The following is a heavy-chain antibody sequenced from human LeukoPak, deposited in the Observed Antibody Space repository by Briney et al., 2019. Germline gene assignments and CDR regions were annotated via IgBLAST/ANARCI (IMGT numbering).Heavy chain of an antibody. CDR1: GFTFSSNY. V-gene: IGHV3-53*01. CDR2: IYSGGST. Sequence: GGSLRLSCAASGFTFSSNYMSWVRQAPGKGLEWVSVIYSGGSTYYADSVKGRFTISRDNSKNTLYLQMNSLRAEDTAVYYCAREGWLLHYGMDVWGQGTTVTVSS. J-gene: IGHJ6*02. D-gene: IGHD5-12*01. CDR3: AREGWLLHYGMDV.